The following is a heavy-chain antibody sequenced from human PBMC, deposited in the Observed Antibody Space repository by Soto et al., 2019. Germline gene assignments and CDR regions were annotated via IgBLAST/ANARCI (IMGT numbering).Heavy chain of an antibody. J-gene: IGHJ6*03. CDR3: ARGGLEVPAAMGYYYYYMDV. D-gene: IGHD2-2*01. CDR1: GFTFSSYD. V-gene: IGHV3-13*01. Sequence: GGSLRLSCAASGFTFSSYDMHWVRQATGKGLEWVSAIGTAGDTYYPGSVKGRFTISRENAKNSLYLQMNSLRAGDTAVYYCARGGLEVPAAMGYYYYYMDVWGKGTTVTVSS. CDR2: IGTAGDT.